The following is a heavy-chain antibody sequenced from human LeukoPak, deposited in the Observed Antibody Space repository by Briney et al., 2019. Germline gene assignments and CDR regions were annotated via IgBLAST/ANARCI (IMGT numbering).Heavy chain of an antibody. Sequence: GGSLRLSCAASGFTFSSYAMSWVRQAPGKGLEWVSGISTNGGSTSYADSVKGRFTIPRDNPRNTLYMQMNSLRAEDTAVYYCSVMHRYYDGSGYWVQWGQGTLVTVSS. D-gene: IGHD3-22*01. CDR2: ISTNGGST. V-gene: IGHV3-23*01. J-gene: IGHJ4*02. CDR1: GFTFSSYA. CDR3: SVMHRYYDGSGYWVQ.